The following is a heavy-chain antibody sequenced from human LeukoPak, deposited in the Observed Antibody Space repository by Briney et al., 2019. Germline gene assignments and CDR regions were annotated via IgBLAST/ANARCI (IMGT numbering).Heavy chain of an antibody. CDR1: GFTFDDYA. J-gene: IGHJ6*02. CDR2: ISWNSGSI. V-gene: IGHV3-9*01. D-gene: IGHD3-9*01. Sequence: GRSLRLSCAASGFTFDDYAMHWVRQAPGKGLEWVSGISWNSGSIGYADSVKGRFTISRDNAKNSLYLQMNSLRAEDTALYYCAKSSYPILTGYLPNHLPRYYYYGMDVWGQGTTVTVSS. CDR3: AKSSYPILTGYLPNHLPRYYYYGMDV.